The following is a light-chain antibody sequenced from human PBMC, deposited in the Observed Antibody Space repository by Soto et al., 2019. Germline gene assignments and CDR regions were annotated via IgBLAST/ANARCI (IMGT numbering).Light chain of an antibody. CDR2: GAS. J-gene: IGKJ2*01. V-gene: IGKV3-15*01. Sequence: EVVMTQSPATVSVFPGEGVTLSCRASQTISTDLAWYQQKPGQAPRLLIYGASTRATGVPDRFSGGGSGTEFTLTISSLQSEDFAVYYCQQYNNWPGTFGQGTKLEIK. CDR1: QTISTD. CDR3: QQYNNWPGT.